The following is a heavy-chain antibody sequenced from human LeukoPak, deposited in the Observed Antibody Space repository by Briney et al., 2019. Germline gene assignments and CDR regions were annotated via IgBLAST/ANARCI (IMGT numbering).Heavy chain of an antibody. CDR1: GFTFSYYG. CDR3: ARWYQLPLYYYYYYMDV. D-gene: IGHD2-2*01. CDR2: IGYDGTDK. V-gene: IGHV3-30*02. Sequence: GGSLRLSCAASGFTFSYYGMHWVRQAPGKGLEWVTFIGYDGTDKYYADSVKGRFTISRDNSKNTLSLHMNSLRAEDTAVYYCARWYQLPLYYYYYYMDVWGKGTTVTVSS. J-gene: IGHJ6*03.